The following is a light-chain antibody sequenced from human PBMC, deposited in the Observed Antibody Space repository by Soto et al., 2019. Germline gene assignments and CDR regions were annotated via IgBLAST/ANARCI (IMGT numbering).Light chain of an antibody. CDR2: EGS. CDR1: TSDVGSYNF. CDR3: CSYAGSSTFVV. V-gene: IGLV2-23*03. Sequence: QSALTQPASVSGSPGQSITISCTGSTSDVGSYNFVSRYQQYPGKAPKLLIYEGSRRPSGVSNRFSGSKSANTASLTISGLQAEDEGDYYCCSYAGSSTFVVFGGGTKLTVL. J-gene: IGLJ3*02.